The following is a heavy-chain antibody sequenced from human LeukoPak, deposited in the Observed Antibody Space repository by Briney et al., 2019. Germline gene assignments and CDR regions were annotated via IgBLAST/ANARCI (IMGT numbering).Heavy chain of an antibody. J-gene: IGHJ4*02. D-gene: IGHD6-19*01. CDR1: GYTFINYA. CDR2: ISAYNDDT. V-gene: IGHV1-18*01. Sequence: ASVKVSCKASGYTFINYAITWVRQAPGQELEWMGWISAYNDDTNYAQKLQGRVTMTTDTSTSTAYMELRSLRSDDTAVYYCAREVSEQWLFDYWGQGTLVTVSS. CDR3: AREVSEQWLFDY.